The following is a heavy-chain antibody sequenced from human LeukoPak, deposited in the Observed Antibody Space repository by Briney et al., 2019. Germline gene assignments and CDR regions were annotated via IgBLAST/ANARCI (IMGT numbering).Heavy chain of an antibody. D-gene: IGHD6-19*01. J-gene: IGHJ4*02. CDR3: ARDPPGSGWYVDY. CDR1: GFTFSSYW. V-gene: IGHV3-74*01. CDR2: INSDGSST. Sequence: GGSLRLSCAASGFTFSSYWMHWVRQAPGKGLVWVSHINSDGSSTTYADPVKGRFTISRDNAKNTLYLEMNSLRAEDTAVYYCARDPPGSGWYVDYWGQGTLVTVSS.